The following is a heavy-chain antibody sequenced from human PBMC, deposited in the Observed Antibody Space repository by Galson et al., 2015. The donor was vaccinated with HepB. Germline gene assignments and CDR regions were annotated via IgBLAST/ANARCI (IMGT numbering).Heavy chain of an antibody. CDR1: GYSFTSYW. J-gene: IGHJ4*02. CDR3: ARHPNSVWFGELLTFDY. CDR2: IDPSDSYT. V-gene: IGHV5-10-1*01. Sequence: QSGAEVKKPGESLRISCKGSGYSFTSYWISWVRQMPGKGLEWMGRIDPSDSYTNYSPSFQGHVTISADKSISTAYLQWSSLKASDTAMYYCARHPNSVWFGELLTFDYWGQGTLVTVSS. D-gene: IGHD3-10*01.